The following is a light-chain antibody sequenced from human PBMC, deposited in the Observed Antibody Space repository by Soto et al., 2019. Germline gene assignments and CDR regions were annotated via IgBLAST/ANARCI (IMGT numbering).Light chain of an antibody. Sequence: IQLTQSPSSLSASLGDRVTITCRASQGISSFLAWYQQKPAKAPKILIYAASTLQSAVPARFSGSGSGTDFTLTIITLQPEDLAIYDWQQFNLDSNPITFGQGTRVEIK. CDR3: QQFNLDSNPIT. J-gene: IGKJ5*01. V-gene: IGKV1-9*01. CDR2: AAS. CDR1: QGISSF.